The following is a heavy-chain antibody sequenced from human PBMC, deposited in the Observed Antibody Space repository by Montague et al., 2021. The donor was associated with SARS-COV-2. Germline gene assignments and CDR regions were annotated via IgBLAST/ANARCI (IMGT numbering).Heavy chain of an antibody. CDR3: AGGEDNGSAYLDV. J-gene: IGHJ6*03. CDR1: DGSFRNFY. D-gene: IGHD1-26*01. V-gene: IGHV4-34*01. CDR2: IDQSGTT. Sequence: SETLSLTCAVFDGSFRNFYWSWIRQSPGKGLEWIGEIDQSGTTYYNPSLKSRVTISVDTSKNQFSLKLTSVTAADAAVYYCAGGEDNGSAYLDVWGKGTSVTVSS.